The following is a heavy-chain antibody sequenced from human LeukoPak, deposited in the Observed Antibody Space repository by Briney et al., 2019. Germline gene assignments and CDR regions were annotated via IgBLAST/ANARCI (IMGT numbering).Heavy chain of an antibody. Sequence: ASVEVSCKASGYTLTSYDINWVRQATGQGLEWMGWMNPNSGNTGYAQKFQGRVTMTRNTSISTAYMELSSLRSEDTAVYYCARGLRIPGDTLYYYYMDVWGKGTTVTVSS. D-gene: IGHD3-16*01. CDR3: ARGLRIPGDTLYYYYMDV. J-gene: IGHJ6*03. V-gene: IGHV1-8*01. CDR2: MNPNSGNT. CDR1: GYTLTSYD.